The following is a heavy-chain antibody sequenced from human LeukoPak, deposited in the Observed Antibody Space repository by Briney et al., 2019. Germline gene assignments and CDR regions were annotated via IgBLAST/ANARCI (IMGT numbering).Heavy chain of an antibody. Sequence: LETLSLTCSVSGGSISNYYWSSIRQPPGEGLEWIGRIYTSASTNYNTSLKSRVTLSVDASKNQFALRLSSLTAADTAVYYCARGRYCSATICSGGDASNIWGQGTVVTLYS. CDR1: GGSISNYY. V-gene: IGHV4-4*07. CDR2: IYTSAST. CDR3: ARGRYCSATICSGGDASNI. J-gene: IGHJ3*02. D-gene: IGHD5-24*01.